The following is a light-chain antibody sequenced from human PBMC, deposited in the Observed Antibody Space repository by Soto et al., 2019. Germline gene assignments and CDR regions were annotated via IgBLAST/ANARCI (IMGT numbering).Light chain of an antibody. CDR1: QSIGSW. CDR3: QRYSAYPLT. CDR2: KAS. Sequence: DIQMTQSPSTLSAFVGDRVTITCRASQSIGSWLAWYQQKPGKAPKLLIYKASSLESGVPSRFSGDGSGTEFTLTISSLQPDDFATYYCQRYSAYPLTFGGGTKLDI. V-gene: IGKV1-5*03. J-gene: IGKJ4*01.